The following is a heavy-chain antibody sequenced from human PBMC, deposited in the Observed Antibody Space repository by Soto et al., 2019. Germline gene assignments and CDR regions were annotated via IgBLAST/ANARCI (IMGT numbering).Heavy chain of an antibody. CDR2: IYYSGST. V-gene: IGHV4-30-4*01. D-gene: IGHD2-2*01. CDR3: ARAHYCSSTSCYEVHGWFDP. Sequence: LSLTCTVSGGSISSGDYYWSWIRQPPGKGLEWIGYIYYSGSTYYNPSLKSRVTISVDTSKNQFSLKLSSVTAADTAVYYCARAHYCSSTSCYEVHGWFDPWGQGTLVTVSS. J-gene: IGHJ5*02. CDR1: GGSISSGDYY.